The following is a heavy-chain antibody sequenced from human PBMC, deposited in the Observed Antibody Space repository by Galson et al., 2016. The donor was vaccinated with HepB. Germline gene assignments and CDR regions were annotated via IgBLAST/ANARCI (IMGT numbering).Heavy chain of an antibody. V-gene: IGHV3-23*01. CDR1: GFPFDFSNYA. CDR2: ISGVGDNT. Sequence: SLRLSCAASGFPFDFSNYAMTWGRQAPGKGLEWVSSISGVGDNTQYADSVRGRFAISRDNSKKMVYLQMNSLGAEDTAVYFCTGDDWGQGTLVTVSS. J-gene: IGHJ4*02. CDR3: TGDD.